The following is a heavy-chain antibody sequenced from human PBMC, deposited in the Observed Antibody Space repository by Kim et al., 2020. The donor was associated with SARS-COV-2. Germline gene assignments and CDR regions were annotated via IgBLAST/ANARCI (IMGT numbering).Heavy chain of an antibody. J-gene: IGHJ4*02. Sequence: YAQKFQGRVTITADKSTSTAYMELSSLRSEDTAVYYCAISDGLDWSNFDYWGQGTLVTVSS. D-gene: IGHD3-9*01. CDR3: AISDGLDWSNFDY. V-gene: IGHV1-69*02.